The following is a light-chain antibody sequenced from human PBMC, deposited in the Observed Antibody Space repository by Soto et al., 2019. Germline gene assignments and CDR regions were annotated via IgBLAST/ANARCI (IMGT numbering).Light chain of an antibody. CDR1: QSISTW. CDR3: QQYNGYPHT. J-gene: IGKJ2*01. Sequence: DIEMTQSHSTLTASVGDRVTITCRASQSISTWLAWYQQKPGKAPKLLIYKASSLRNGVPSRFSGSGSGTEFTLTIYSLQPDDFASYYCQQYNGYPHTFGQG. CDR2: KAS. V-gene: IGKV1-5*03.